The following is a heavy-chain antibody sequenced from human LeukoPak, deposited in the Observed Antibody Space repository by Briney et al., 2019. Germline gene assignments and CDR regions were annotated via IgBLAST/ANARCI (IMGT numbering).Heavy chain of an antibody. Sequence: SETLSLTCTVSGGSISSYYWSWIRQPPGKGLEWIGEINHSGSTNYNPSLKSRVTISVDTSKNQFSLKLSSVTAADTAVYYCARPLFAHLAGNFDYWGQGTLVTVSS. CDR3: ARPLFAHLAGNFDY. V-gene: IGHV4-34*01. CDR2: INHSGST. J-gene: IGHJ4*02. D-gene: IGHD6-13*01. CDR1: GGSISSYY.